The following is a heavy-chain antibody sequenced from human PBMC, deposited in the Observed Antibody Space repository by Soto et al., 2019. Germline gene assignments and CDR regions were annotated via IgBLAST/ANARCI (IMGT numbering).Heavy chain of an antibody. Sequence: SYTLSLTFAVYGGSFSGDYWSWILHPPGKGLEWIGEINHSGSTNYNPSLKSRVTISVDTSKNQFSLKLSSVTAADTAVYYCARGSSLLPAALLKYGMDVWGQGTTVTV. V-gene: IGHV4-34*01. CDR1: GGSFSGDY. D-gene: IGHD2-2*01. J-gene: IGHJ6*02. CDR2: INHSGST. CDR3: ARGSSLLPAALLKYGMDV.